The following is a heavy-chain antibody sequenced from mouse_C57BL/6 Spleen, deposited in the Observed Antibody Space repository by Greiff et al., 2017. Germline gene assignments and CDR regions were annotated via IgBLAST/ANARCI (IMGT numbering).Heavy chain of an antibody. J-gene: IGHJ4*01. V-gene: IGHV1-9*01. Sequence: VKLVESGAELMKPGASVKLSCKATGYTFTGYWIEWVKQRPGHGLEWIGEILPGSGITNYNEKFKGKATFTADTSSNTAYMQLSSLTTEDSAIYYCARGGLRRWDYWGQGTSVTVSS. CDR2: ILPGSGIT. CDR1: GYTFTGYW. CDR3: ARGGLRRWDY. D-gene: IGHD2-4*01.